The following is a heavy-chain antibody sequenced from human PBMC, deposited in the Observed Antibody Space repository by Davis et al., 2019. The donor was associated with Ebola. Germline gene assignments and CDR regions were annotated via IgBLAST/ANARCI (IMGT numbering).Heavy chain of an antibody. V-gene: IGHV3-21*01. CDR1: GFTFSNYR. CDR3: ARGSGIMITFGGVYFDY. D-gene: IGHD3-16*01. Sequence: GESLKISCAASGFTFSNYRMNWVRQAPGKGLEWVSSISRSSSSTYYADSVKGRFTISRDNSKNTLYLQMNSLRAEDTAVYYCARGSGIMITFGGVYFDYWGQGTLVTVSS. CDR2: ISRSSSST. J-gene: IGHJ4*02.